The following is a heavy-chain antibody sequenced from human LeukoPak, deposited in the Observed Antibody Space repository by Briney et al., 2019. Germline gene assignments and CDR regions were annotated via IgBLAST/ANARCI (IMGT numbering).Heavy chain of an antibody. CDR2: IIPILGIP. CDR3: ANSYGKPDLDY. Sequence: SVKVSCKDSRGTFSSYAIRWGRQAPGQGLEWERKIIPILGIPTYAQRFQGRVTITADKSTSTSYMELSTLRSEDTALYYCANSYGKPDLDYWGQGTLVTVSS. CDR1: RGTFSSYA. D-gene: IGHD5-18*01. J-gene: IGHJ4*02. V-gene: IGHV1-69*04.